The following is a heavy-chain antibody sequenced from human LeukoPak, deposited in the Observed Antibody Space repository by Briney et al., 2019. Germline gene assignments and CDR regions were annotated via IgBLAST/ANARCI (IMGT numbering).Heavy chain of an antibody. V-gene: IGHV3-20*04. J-gene: IGHJ3*01. CDR3: ARCSRSSTSCYSAFDL. CDR2: ITNWNGGST. Sequence: GGSLRLSCEASGFTFDEYGMSWVRQAAGKGLEWVSAITNWNGGSTGYAGSVRGRFTISRDNAKNSLYLQMNGLRAEDTALYYCARCSRSSTSCYSAFDLWGQGTMVTVSP. CDR1: GFTFDEYG. D-gene: IGHD2-2*02.